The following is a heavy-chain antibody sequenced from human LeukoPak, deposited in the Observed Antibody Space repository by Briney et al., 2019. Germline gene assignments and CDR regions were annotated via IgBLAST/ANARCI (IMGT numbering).Heavy chain of an antibody. J-gene: IGHJ4*02. CDR2: IYTSGST. V-gene: IGHV4-4*07. Sequence: SETLSLTCTVSGGSISSYYWSWIRQPAGKGLEWIGRIYTSGSTNYNPSLKSRVTMSVDTSKNQFSLKLSSVTAADTAVYYCARDLSMEYLNYLDYWGQGTLVTVSS. CDR3: ARDLSMEYLNYLDY. CDR1: GGSISSYY. D-gene: IGHD2-8*01.